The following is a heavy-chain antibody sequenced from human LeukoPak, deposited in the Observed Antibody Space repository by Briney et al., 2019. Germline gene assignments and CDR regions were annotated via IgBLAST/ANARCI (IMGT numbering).Heavy chain of an antibody. V-gene: IGHV4-34*01. CDR2: INHSGST. J-gene: IGHJ4*02. D-gene: IGHD3-10*01. CDR3: ARGAHYYGSGSRAIQY. CDR1: GGSFSGYY. Sequence: PSETLSLTCAVYGGSFSGYYWSWIRQPPGKGLEWIEEINHSGSTNYNPSLKSRVTISVDTSKNQSSLKLSSVTAADTAVYYCARGAHYYGSGSRAIQYWGQGTLVTVSS.